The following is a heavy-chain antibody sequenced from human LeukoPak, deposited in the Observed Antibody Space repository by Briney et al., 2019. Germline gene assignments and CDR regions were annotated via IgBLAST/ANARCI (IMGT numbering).Heavy chain of an antibody. CDR1: GGSFSGYY. D-gene: IGHD3-3*01. J-gene: IGHJ6*02. Sequence: KPSETLSLTCAVYGGSFSGYYWSWIRQPPGKGLEWIGEINHSGSTNYNPSLKSRVTISVDTSKNQFSLKLSSVTAADTAVYYCARSLNYDFWSGLGMDVWGQGTTVTVS. CDR3: ARSLNYDFWSGLGMDV. CDR2: INHSGST. V-gene: IGHV4-34*01.